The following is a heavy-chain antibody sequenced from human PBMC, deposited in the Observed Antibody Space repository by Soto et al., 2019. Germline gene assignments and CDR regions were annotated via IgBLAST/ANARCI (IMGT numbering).Heavy chain of an antibody. V-gene: IGHV2-5*02. CDR2: IYWDDDK. D-gene: IGHD6-19*01. J-gene: IGHJ5*02. Sequence: SGPTLVNPTQTPTLTCTFSGFSLSTSEVGVGWIRQPPGKALQWLALIYWDDDKRYSPSLKSRLTITKDTSKNQVVLTMTNMDPVDTATYYCAHAPGIAVSTNWFDPWGQGILVTVSS. CDR1: GFSLSTSEVG. CDR3: AHAPGIAVSTNWFDP.